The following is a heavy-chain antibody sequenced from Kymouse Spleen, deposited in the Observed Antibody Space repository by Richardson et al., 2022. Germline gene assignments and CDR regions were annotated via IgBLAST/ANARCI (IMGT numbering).Heavy chain of an antibody. D-gene: IGHD5-12*01. J-gene: IGHJ4*02. CDR1: GGSVSSGSYY. V-gene: IGHV4-61*01. CDR3: AREGGYSGFFDY. CDR2: IYYSGST. Sequence: QVQLQESGPGLVKPSETLSLTCTVSGGSVSSGSYYWSWIRQPPGKGLEWIGYIYYSGSTNYNPSLKSRVTISVDTSKNQFSLKLSSVTAADTAVYYCAREGGYSGFFDYWGQGTLVTVSS.